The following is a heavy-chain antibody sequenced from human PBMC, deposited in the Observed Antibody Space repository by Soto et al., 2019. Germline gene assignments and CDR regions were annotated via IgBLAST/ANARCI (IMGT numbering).Heavy chain of an antibody. CDR3: ARVGGKLRYFDCSTYQPNWFEP. V-gene: IGHV1-3*01. J-gene: IGHJ5*02. Sequence: ASVKVSCKASGYTFTSYAMHWVRQAPGQRLEWMGWINAGNGNTKYSQKFQGRVTITRDTSASTAYMELSSLRSEDTAVYYCARVGGKLRYFDCSTYQPNWFEPWGQGTRVTVSS. CDR2: INAGNGNT. CDR1: GYTFTSYA. D-gene: IGHD3-9*01.